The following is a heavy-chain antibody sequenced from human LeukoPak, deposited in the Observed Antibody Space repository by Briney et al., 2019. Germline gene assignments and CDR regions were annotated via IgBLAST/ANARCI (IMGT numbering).Heavy chain of an antibody. D-gene: IGHD3-22*01. Sequence: PGGSLRLSCAISGFTFSSYAMSWVRQAPGKGLEWVSSISDNVDNTYYADSVKGRFTISRDNSKNTLYLQMNGLRAEDTAVYYCAKDQYYYDSSGYGSFDYWGQGTLVTVSS. J-gene: IGHJ4*02. CDR2: ISDNVDNT. V-gene: IGHV3-23*01. CDR1: GFTFSSYA. CDR3: AKDQYYYDSSGYGSFDY.